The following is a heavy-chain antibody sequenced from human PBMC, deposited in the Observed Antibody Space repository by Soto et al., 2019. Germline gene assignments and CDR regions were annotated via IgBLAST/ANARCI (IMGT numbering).Heavy chain of an antibody. J-gene: IGHJ6*02. Sequence: SVKVSCKASGCTFSSYAISWVRQAPGQGREWMGGIIPIFGTANYEQKLQGRVTITADESTSTAYMELSSLRSEDTAVYYCARDCSSTSCPSWGPSGMAVWGQGPTVPV. CDR2: IIPIFGTA. D-gene: IGHD2-2*01. CDR1: GCTFSSYA. V-gene: IGHV1-69*13. CDR3: ARDCSSTSCPSWGPSGMAV.